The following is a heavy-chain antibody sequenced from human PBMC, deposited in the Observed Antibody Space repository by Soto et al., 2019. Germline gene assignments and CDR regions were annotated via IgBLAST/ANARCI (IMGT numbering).Heavy chain of an antibody. Sequence: QVQLVESGGGVVQPGRSLRLSCAASGFTFSRYGMHWVRQAPGKVLAWVAVISYDGSNNYYADSVNARFTLYRDNSKNTQYLQMNSLRAEDTAVYYFAKGADYSNAPFDYWGQGTLVTVPS. J-gene: IGHJ4*02. D-gene: IGHD4-4*01. V-gene: IGHV3-30*18. CDR2: ISYDGSNN. CDR1: GFTFSRYG. CDR3: AKGADYSNAPFDY.